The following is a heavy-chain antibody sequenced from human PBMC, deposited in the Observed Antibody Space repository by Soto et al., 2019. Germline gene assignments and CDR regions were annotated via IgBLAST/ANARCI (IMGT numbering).Heavy chain of an antibody. Sequence: QVQLVQSGAEVKEPGDSVRVSCEASGYTFTAYYIHWVRQVPGQGLEWMGWINPKFGDTTYAQDFQGRVTMTGDMYISTVYMELSRLTSDDTAIYYCARNMDYYYGPGSGNGHGVWGQGTTVTVFS. CDR1: GYTFTAYY. D-gene: IGHD3-10*01. CDR3: ARNMDYYYGPGSGNGHGV. J-gene: IGHJ6*02. V-gene: IGHV1-2*02. CDR2: INPKFGDT.